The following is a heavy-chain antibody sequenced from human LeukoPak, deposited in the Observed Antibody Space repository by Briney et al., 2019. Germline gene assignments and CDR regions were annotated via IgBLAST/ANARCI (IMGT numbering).Heavy chain of an antibody. D-gene: IGHD3-22*01. V-gene: IGHV4-59*08. CDR2: IYYSGST. Sequence: SETLSLTRTVSGGSMSTYYWSWIRQPPGKGLEWIGYIYYSGSTSYNPSLKSRVTISVDTSKNQFSLKLSSVTAADTAVYYCARQYYYDSHTFDYWGQGTLVTVSS. J-gene: IGHJ4*02. CDR3: ARQYYYDSHTFDY. CDR1: GGSMSTYY.